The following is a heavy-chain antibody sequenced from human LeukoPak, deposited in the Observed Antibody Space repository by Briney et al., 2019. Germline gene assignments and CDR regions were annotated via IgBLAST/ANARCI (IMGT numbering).Heavy chain of an antibody. D-gene: IGHD3-9*01. Sequence: SETLSLTRTVSGGSISSYYWSWIRQPPGKGLEWIGYIYTSGSTNYNPSLKSRVTISVDTSKNQFSLKLSSVTAADTAVYYCASTIYYYYYMDVWGKGTTVTVSS. V-gene: IGHV4-4*09. J-gene: IGHJ6*03. CDR2: IYTSGST. CDR1: GGSISSYY. CDR3: ASTIYYYYYMDV.